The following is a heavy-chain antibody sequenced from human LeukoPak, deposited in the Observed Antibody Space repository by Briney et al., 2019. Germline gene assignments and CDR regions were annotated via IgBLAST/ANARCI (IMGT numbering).Heavy chain of an antibody. CDR2: IYYSGST. CDR1: GGSISSYY. Sequence: PSETLSLTCTVSGGSISSYYWSWIRQPPGKRLEWIGYIYYSGSTNYNPSLKSRVTISVDTSKNQFSLKLSSVTAADTAVYYCARLAAAGTSFDYWGQGTLIIVSS. V-gene: IGHV4-59*01. J-gene: IGHJ4*02. CDR3: ARLAAAGTSFDY. D-gene: IGHD6-13*01.